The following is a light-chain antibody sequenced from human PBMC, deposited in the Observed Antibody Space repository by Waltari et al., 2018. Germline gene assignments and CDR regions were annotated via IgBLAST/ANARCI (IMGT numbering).Light chain of an antibody. V-gene: IGKV3-20*01. CDR3: QHYVRLPAT. Sequence: EIVLTQSPGTLSLSQGERATLSCRASQCVGRTLAWYQQKPGQAPRLLMYGASSRATGTPDRFSGSGSGTDFSLTISRLEPEDFAVYYCQHYVRLPATFGQGTKVEIK. CDR2: GAS. CDR1: QCVGRT. J-gene: IGKJ1*01.